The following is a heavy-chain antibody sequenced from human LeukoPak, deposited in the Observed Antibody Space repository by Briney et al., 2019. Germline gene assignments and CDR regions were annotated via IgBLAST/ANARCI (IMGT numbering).Heavy chain of an antibody. J-gene: IGHJ4*02. CDR1: GFILSSYP. D-gene: IGHD3-10*01. Sequence: GGSLRLSCEASGFILSSYPMHWVRQAPGKGLEYISAISRNGDTTYYANSVRGRFTISSDSSKNTLYLQMGSLRAEDMAVYYCAREGDYGSGSFGYYDYWGQGTLVTVSS. CDR2: ISRNGDTT. V-gene: IGHV3-64*01. CDR3: AREGDYGSGSFGYYDY.